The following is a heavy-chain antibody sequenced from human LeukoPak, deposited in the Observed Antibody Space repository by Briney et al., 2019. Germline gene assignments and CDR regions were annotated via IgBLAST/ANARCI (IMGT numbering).Heavy chain of an antibody. J-gene: IGHJ6*02. V-gene: IGHV1-2*02. Sequence: GASVKVSCKASGYTFTGYYIHWVRQAPGQGLEWMGWITPNSGDTKHTQKFQGRVTMTRDTSISTAFMELSSLRSDDTAVYYCAREYCSSTGCPDLLMYYYYGMDVWGQGTTVTVSS. D-gene: IGHD2-2*01. CDR3: AREYCSSTGCPDLLMYYYYGMDV. CDR2: ITPNSGDT. CDR1: GYTFTGYY.